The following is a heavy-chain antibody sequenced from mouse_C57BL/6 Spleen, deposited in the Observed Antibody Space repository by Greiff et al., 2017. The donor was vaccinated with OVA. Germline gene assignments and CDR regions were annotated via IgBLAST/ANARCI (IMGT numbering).Heavy chain of an antibody. Sequence: QVQLQQSGAELARPGASVKLSCKASGYTFTSYGISWVKQRTGQGLEWIGAIYPRSGNTYYNEKFKGKATLTADKSSSTAYMELRSLTSEDSAVYFCASYYYGSPWFAYWGQGTLVTVSA. CDR2: IYPRSGNT. CDR3: ASYYYGSPWFAY. J-gene: IGHJ3*01. V-gene: IGHV1-81*01. D-gene: IGHD1-1*01. CDR1: GYTFTSYG.